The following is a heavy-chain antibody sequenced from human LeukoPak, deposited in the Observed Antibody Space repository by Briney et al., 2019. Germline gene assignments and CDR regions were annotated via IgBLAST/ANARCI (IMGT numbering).Heavy chain of an antibody. CDR2: ISSSSTTI. CDR3: ARDPADD. J-gene: IGHJ4*02. CDR1: GFTFSDYN. V-gene: IGHV3-48*02. Sequence: GGSPRHSCAASGFTFSDYNMNWVRQAPGKGLEWVSYISSSSTTIYYADSVKGRFTISRDNAKNSLYLQMNSLRDEDTAVYYCARDPADDWGQGTLVTVSS.